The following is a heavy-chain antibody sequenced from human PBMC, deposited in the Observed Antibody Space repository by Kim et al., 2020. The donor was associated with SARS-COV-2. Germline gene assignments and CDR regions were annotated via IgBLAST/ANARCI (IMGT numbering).Heavy chain of an antibody. V-gene: IGHV3-74*01. Sequence: GGSLRLSCAASGFTFSSYWMHWVRQAPGKGLVWVSRINSDGSSTSYADSVKGRFTISRDNAKNTLYLQMNSLRAEDTAVYYCAIKPFWGSYRSPYYYYYMDVWGKGTTVTVSS. J-gene: IGHJ6*03. D-gene: IGHD3-16*02. CDR2: INSDGSST. CDR3: AIKPFWGSYRSPYYYYYMDV. CDR1: GFTFSSYW.